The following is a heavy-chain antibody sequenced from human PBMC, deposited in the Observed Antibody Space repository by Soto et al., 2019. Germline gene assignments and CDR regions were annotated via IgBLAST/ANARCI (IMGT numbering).Heavy chain of an antibody. CDR3: ARRGYYYDSRSLDY. Sequence: QVRLVQSGAEVKSPGASVKVSCKASGYTFTNYYIHWVRQAPGQGLEWMGIINPNGGGTSYAHKFQRRVSMTRDTSTSTVYMELNTLRFEDTAVYYCARRGYYYDSRSLDYWGQGTLVTVSS. V-gene: IGHV1-46*01. D-gene: IGHD3-22*01. J-gene: IGHJ4*02. CDR1: GYTFTNYY. CDR2: INPNGGGT.